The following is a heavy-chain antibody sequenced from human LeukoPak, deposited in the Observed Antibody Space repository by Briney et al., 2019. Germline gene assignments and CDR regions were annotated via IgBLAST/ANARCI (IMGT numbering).Heavy chain of an antibody. J-gene: IGHJ4*02. CDR1: GYTFTSYY. V-gene: IGHV1-46*01. Sequence: ASVTVSFTASGYTFTSYYMHWVRQAPGQGLGGMGIINPSGGSTSYAQKFQGRVTMTRDTSTSTVYMELSSLRSEDTAVYYCARGTWGGATKIWGQGTLVTVSS. CDR3: ARGTWGGATKI. D-gene: IGHD3-16*01. CDR2: INPSGGST.